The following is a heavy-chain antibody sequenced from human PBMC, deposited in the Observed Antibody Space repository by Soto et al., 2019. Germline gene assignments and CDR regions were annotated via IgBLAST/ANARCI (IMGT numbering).Heavy chain of an antibody. Sequence: TLSLTCTVSVGSISSGDYYWSWIRQHPGKGLEWIGYIYYSGSTYYNPSLKSRVTISVDTSKSQFSLKLSSVTAADTAVYYCAKWWSGSRQGFDPWGQGPLVTVSS. D-gene: IGHD3-3*01. V-gene: IGHV4-31*02. CDR1: VGSISSGDYY. J-gene: IGHJ5*02. CDR2: IYYSGST. CDR3: AKWWSGSRQGFDP.